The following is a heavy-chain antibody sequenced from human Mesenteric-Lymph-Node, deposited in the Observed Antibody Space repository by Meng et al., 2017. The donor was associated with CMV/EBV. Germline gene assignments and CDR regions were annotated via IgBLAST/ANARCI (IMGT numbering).Heavy chain of an antibody. CDR2: ISSSSGYI. Sequence: GGSLRLSCAASGFSFSSHSLNWVRQAPGKGLEWVSCISSSSGYIYYADSLRGRFTLSRDNAKNTLYLQMNSLRAEDTAVYYCAREGPGFDYWGQGTLVTVSS. J-gene: IGHJ4*02. CDR3: AREGPGFDY. CDR1: GFSFSSHS. V-gene: IGHV3-21*01.